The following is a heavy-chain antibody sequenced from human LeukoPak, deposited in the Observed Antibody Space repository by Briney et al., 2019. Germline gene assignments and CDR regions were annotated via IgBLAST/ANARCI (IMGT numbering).Heavy chain of an antibody. V-gene: IGHV3-7*01. Sequence: GGSLRLSCAASGSTFGNYYMSWVRQAPGKGLEWVANIKHDGNWKFYADSVKGRLTISRDNAKNTAYLEMDSLRVEDTAVYYCARAKPADFDLWGRGTLLTVSS. CDR2: IKHDGNWK. CDR3: ARAKPADFDL. CDR1: GSTFGNYY. J-gene: IGHJ2*01.